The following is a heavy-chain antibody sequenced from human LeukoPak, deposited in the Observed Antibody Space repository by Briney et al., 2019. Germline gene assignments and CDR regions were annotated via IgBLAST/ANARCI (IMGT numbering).Heavy chain of an antibody. Sequence: SETLSLTCAVHGGSFSGYHWSWIRQPQGKGLEWTGEINHSGSTNYNPSLKSRVTISVDTSKSQFSLRLSSVTAADTAVYYCARRRIAARPADYWGQGTLVTVSS. CDR2: INHSGST. J-gene: IGHJ4*02. V-gene: IGHV4-34*01. CDR3: ARRRIAARPADY. D-gene: IGHD6-6*01. CDR1: GGSFSGYH.